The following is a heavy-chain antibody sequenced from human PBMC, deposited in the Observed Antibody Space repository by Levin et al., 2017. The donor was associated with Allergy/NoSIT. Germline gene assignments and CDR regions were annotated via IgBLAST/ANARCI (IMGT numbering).Heavy chain of an antibody. CDR2: IYPRDSDT. V-gene: IGHV5-51*01. CDR3: AVGSGNYGNFDI. J-gene: IGHJ3*02. CDR1: GYTFTNYW. D-gene: IGHD3-10*01. Sequence: VASVKVSCKGSGYTFTNYWIGWVRQTPGKGLEWMGIIYPRDSDTRYSPSFQGQVTISADKSISTAYVQWSSLKASDSAMYYCAVGSGNYGNFDIWGQGTLVTVSS.